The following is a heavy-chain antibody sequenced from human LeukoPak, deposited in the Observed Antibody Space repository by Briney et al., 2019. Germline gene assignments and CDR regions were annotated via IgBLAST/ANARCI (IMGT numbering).Heavy chain of an antibody. CDR1: GYTFTIYY. CDR2: INPSNGRT. CDR3: ARDGDFDY. D-gene: IGHD2-21*01. J-gene: IGHJ4*02. Sequence: GASVKVSCKASGYTFTIYYIHWVRQAPGQRLEWMGIINPSNGRTSYAQEFQGRVTMTRDTSTSTVYMELSSLRPEDTAVYYCARDGDFDYWGQGTLVTVSS. V-gene: IGHV1-46*01.